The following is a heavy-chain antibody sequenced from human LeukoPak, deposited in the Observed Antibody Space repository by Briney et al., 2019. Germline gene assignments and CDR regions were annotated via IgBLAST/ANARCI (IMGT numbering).Heavy chain of an antibody. CDR1: GYTFTGYY. D-gene: IGHD2-8*01. CDR2: INPNSGGT. Sequence: ASVKVSCKASGYTFTGYYMHWVRQAPGQGLEWMGWINPNSGGTNYAQKFQGRVTMTGDTSISTAYMELSRLRSDDTAVYYCARGAGYCTNGVCWGYYYYGMDVWGQGTTVTVSS. V-gene: IGHV1-2*02. J-gene: IGHJ6*02. CDR3: ARGAGYCTNGVCWGYYYYGMDV.